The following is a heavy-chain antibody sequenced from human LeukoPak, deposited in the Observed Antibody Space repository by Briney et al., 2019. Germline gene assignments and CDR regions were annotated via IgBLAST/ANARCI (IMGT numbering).Heavy chain of an antibody. V-gene: IGHV5-51*01. J-gene: IGHJ3*02. Sequence: ESLKISCKGSGYSFTSYWIGWVRQMPGKGLEWMGIIYPGDSDTRYSPSFQGQVTISADKSISTAYLQWSSLKASDTAMYYCARGTSIFGVVIHDAFDIWGQGTMVTVSS. CDR2: IYPGDSDT. D-gene: IGHD3-3*01. CDR3: ARGTSIFGVVIHDAFDI. CDR1: GYSFTSYW.